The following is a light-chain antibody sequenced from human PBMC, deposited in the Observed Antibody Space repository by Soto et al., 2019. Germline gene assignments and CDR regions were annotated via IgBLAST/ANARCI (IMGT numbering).Light chain of an antibody. V-gene: IGLV2-14*01. CDR1: SSDVGGYDS. J-gene: IGLJ2*01. CDR3: SSYKSSSTVGV. Sequence: QSALTQPASVSGSPGQSITISCTGTSSDVGGYDSVSWYQQHPGKAPKLMIYEVSNRPSGVSSRFSGSKSGNTASLTISGLQAEDEAAYYCSSYKSSSTVGVFGGGTKLTVL. CDR2: EVS.